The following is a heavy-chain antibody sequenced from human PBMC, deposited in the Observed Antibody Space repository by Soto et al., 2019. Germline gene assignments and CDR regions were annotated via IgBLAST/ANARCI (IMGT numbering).Heavy chain of an antibody. Sequence: EVQLLESGGGLIQPGGSLRLSCAASGFSFSSYAMSWVRQAPGKGLEWVSVITGGGGSTYYADSVKGRFTISRDNSKNRLYLQMHRLRAEDTAVYYCAIRGYSYEYYFDYWGQGALVTVSS. J-gene: IGHJ4*02. CDR3: AIRGYSYEYYFDY. D-gene: IGHD5-18*01. V-gene: IGHV3-23*01. CDR1: GFSFSSYA. CDR2: ITGGGGST.